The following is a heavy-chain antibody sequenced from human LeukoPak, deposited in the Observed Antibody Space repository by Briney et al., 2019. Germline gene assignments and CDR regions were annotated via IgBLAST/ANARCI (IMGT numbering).Heavy chain of an antibody. V-gene: IGHV3-7*01. J-gene: IGHJ4*02. CDR3: ARVRGGVWGSYRYDY. CDR2: IKQDGSEK. CDR1: GFTFSSYW. D-gene: IGHD3-16*02. Sequence: GGSLRLSCAASGFTFSSYWMSWVRQAPGKGLEWVANIKQDGSEKYYVDSVKGRFTISRDNAKNSLYLQMNSLRAEDTAVYYFARVRGGVWGSYRYDYWGQGTLVTVSS.